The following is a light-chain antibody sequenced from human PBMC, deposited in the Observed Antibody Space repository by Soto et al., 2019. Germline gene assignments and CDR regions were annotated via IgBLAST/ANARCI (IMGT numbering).Light chain of an antibody. CDR1: QSVNNNY. CDR2: TAS. CDR3: QQHGSSPWT. Sequence: ESVLTQSPGTLSLSPGERATLSCRASQSVNNNYLAWFQQKPGQPPRLLIHTASIRATAIPDRFSGSASGTDFTLAISRLEPEDFAVSYCQQHGSSPWTFGQGTKVDI. V-gene: IGKV3-20*01. J-gene: IGKJ1*01.